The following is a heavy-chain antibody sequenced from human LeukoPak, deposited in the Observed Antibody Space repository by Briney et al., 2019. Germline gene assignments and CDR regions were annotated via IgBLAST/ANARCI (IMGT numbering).Heavy chain of an antibody. D-gene: IGHD3-16*01. CDR2: MNPNSGNT. J-gene: IGHJ4*02. CDR3: ARGTKSGLGESSVGY. V-gene: IGHV1-8*02. CDR1: GYTFTSYD. Sequence: ASVKVSCKASGYTFTSYDINWVRQATGQGFEWMGWMNPNSGNTGYAQKFQGRVITRNTSISTAYMELNSLRSEDTAVYYCARGTKSGLGESSVGYWGQGTLVTVSS.